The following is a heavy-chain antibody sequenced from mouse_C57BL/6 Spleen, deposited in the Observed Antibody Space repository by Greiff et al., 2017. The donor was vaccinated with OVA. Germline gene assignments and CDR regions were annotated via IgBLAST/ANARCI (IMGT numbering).Heavy chain of an antibody. Sequence: ESGPGLVKPSPSLSLTCSVTGYSITSGYYWNWIRQFPGNKLEWMGYIRYDGSNNYNPSLKNRIPLTRDTSKNQFFLKLNSVTTEDTATYYCASHITTVPFDYWGQGTTRTVSS. CDR2: IRYDGSN. CDR1: GYSITSGYY. D-gene: IGHD1-1*01. CDR3: ASHITTVPFDY. J-gene: IGHJ2*01. V-gene: IGHV3-6*01.